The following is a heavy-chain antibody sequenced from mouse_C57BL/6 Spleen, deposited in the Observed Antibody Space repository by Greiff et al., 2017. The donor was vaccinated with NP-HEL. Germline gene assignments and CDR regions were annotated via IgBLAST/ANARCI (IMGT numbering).Heavy chain of an antibody. CDR3: ARGRYDYPYAMDY. CDR1: GYTFTSYW. D-gene: IGHD2-4*01. Sequence: VQLQQPGAELVKPGASVKLSCKASGYTFTSYWMHWVKQRPGQGLEWIGMIHPNSGSTNYNEKFKSKATLTVVKSSSTAYMQLSSLTSEDSAVYYCARGRYDYPYAMDYWGQGTSVTVSS. V-gene: IGHV1-64*01. J-gene: IGHJ4*01. CDR2: IHPNSGST.